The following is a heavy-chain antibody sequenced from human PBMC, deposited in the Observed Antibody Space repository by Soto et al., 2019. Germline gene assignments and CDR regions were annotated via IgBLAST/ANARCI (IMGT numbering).Heavy chain of an antibody. V-gene: IGHV3-15*07. D-gene: IGHD4-17*01. CDR2: IKSKTDGGTT. CDR3: TTDRPYGEGRVGPLDAFDI. Sequence: EVQLVESGGGLVQPGGSLRLSCAASGFTFSNAWMNWVRQAPGKGLEWVGRIKSKTDGGTTDYAAPVKGRFTISRDDSKNTLYLQMNSLKTEDTAVYYCTTDRPYGEGRVGPLDAFDIWGQGTMVTVSS. CDR1: GFTFSNAW. J-gene: IGHJ3*02.